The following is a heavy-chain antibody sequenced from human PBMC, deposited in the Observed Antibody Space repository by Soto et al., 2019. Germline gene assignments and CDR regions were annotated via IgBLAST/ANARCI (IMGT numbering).Heavy chain of an antibody. CDR1: GYTFTSYG. Sequence: ASVKVSCKASGYTFTSYGISWVRQAPGQGLEWMGWISAYNGNTNYAQKLQGRVTMTTDTSTGTAYMELRSLRSDDTAVYYCARAIPHYSNYNWFDPWGQGTLVTVSS. J-gene: IGHJ5*02. CDR3: ARAIPHYSNYNWFDP. V-gene: IGHV1-18*01. D-gene: IGHD4-4*01. CDR2: ISAYNGNT.